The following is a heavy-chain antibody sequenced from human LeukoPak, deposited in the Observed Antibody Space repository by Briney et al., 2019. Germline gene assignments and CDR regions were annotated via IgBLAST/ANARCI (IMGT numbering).Heavy chain of an antibody. CDR3: AREGLDY. V-gene: IGHV1-8*01. J-gene: IGHJ4*02. CDR2: MNPNSGNS. CDR1: GYTFTNYD. Sequence: ASVKVSCKASGYTFTNYDINWARQATGQGLEWMGYMNPNSGNSAYAQKFQGRVTITTDASISTAYMGLSGLRSEDTALYYCAREGLDYWGQGTLVTVSS.